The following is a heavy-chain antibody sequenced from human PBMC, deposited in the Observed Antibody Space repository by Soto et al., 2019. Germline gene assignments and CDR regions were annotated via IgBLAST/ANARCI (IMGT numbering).Heavy chain of an antibody. Sequence: EVQLLESGGGLVQTGGSLRLSCAASGFTFSGYAMNWVRQAPGKGLEWVSGISGSGGSTYYADSVKGRFTISRDNSKKTLYLQMNSLRVEDTAVYYCARGWWKGDYWGQGTLVTVSS. D-gene: IGHD2-15*01. CDR1: GFTFSGYA. CDR3: ARGWWKGDY. CDR2: ISGSGGST. V-gene: IGHV3-23*01. J-gene: IGHJ4*02.